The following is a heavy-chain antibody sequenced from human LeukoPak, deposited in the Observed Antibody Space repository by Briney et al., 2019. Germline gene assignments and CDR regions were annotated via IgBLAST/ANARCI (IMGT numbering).Heavy chain of an antibody. V-gene: IGHV1-69*04. CDR1: GGTFSSYA. CDR2: IIPILGIA. D-gene: IGHD1-26*01. CDR3: ARDVGPSVGATDY. Sequence: SVKVSCKASGGTFSSYAISWVRQAPGQGLEWMGRIIPILGIANYAQKFQGRVTITADKSTSTAYMELSSLRSEDTAVYYCARDVGPSVGATDYWGQATPATASS. J-gene: IGHJ4*02.